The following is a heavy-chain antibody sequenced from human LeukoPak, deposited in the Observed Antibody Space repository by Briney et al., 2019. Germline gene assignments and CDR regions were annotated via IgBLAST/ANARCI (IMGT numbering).Heavy chain of an antibody. CDR1: GYIFTDYY. Sequence: ASVKVSCKASGYIFTDYYMHWVRQAPGQELGRMGRINPNSGGTIYAQKFQGRVTMTEDTSTDTAYMELSSLRSEDTAVYYCAIVYYYDSSGYPISYYYYGMDVWGQGTTVTVSS. J-gene: IGHJ6*02. D-gene: IGHD3-22*01. V-gene: IGHV1/OR15-1*04. CDR2: INPNSGGT. CDR3: AIVYYYDSSGYPISYYYYGMDV.